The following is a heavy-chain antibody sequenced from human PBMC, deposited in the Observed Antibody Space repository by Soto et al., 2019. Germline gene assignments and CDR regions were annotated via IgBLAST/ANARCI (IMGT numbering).Heavy chain of an antibody. CDR1: GGSISSGGYY. V-gene: IGHV4-31*03. D-gene: IGHD3-3*01. J-gene: IGHJ4*02. Sequence: SETLSLTCTVSGGSISSGGYYWSWIRQHPGKGLEWIGYIYYSGSTYYNPSLKSRVTISVDTSKNQFSLKLSSVTAADTAVYYCARGLEWLQSYDYWGQGTLVTVSS. CDR3: ARGLEWLQSYDY. CDR2: IYYSGST.